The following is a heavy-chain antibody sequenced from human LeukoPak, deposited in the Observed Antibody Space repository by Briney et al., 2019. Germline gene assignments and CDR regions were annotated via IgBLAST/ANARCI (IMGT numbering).Heavy chain of an antibody. J-gene: IGHJ4*02. Sequence: ASVKVSCKASGYTFTSYVISWLRQAPAQGVGGMGWISPYNGDTNYVQSLQGRVTMITDKSTSTVYMEMRSLRSDDTAVYYCARGAGRDYFNTYLHYWGQGTLVSVSS. D-gene: IGHD4-17*01. CDR2: ISPYNGDT. CDR3: ARGAGRDYFNTYLHY. V-gene: IGHV1-18*01. CDR1: GYTFTSYV.